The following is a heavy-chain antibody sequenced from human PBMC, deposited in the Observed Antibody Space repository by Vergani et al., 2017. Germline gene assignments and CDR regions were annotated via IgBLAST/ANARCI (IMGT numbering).Heavy chain of an antibody. Sequence: QVQLVQSGAEVKKPGSSVKVSCKASGGTFSSYTISWVRQAPGQGLEWMGRIIPIVDIANYAQKFQGRVTITADKSTSTAYMELTSLRSQDTAVYYCARDRRGYGGDPEDYYYGMDVWGEGTTVSVSS. CDR3: ARDRRGYGGDPEDYYYGMDV. J-gene: IGHJ6*02. CDR2: IIPIVDIA. D-gene: IGHD2-21*02. CDR1: GGTFSSYT. V-gene: IGHV1-69*08.